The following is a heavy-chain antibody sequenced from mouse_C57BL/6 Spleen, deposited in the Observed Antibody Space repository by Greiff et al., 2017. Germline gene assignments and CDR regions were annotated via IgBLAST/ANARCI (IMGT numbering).Heavy chain of an antibody. CDR1: GFTFSDYG. Sequence: EVKLVESGGGLVKPGGSLKFSCAASGFTFSDYGMHWVRQAPEKGLEWVAYISSGSSTIYYADTVKGRFTISRDNAKNTLFLQMTSLRSEDTAMYYCARGEYDYYYFDYWGQGTTLTVSS. V-gene: IGHV5-17*01. CDR2: ISSGSSTI. D-gene: IGHD2-4*01. CDR3: ARGEYDYYYFDY. J-gene: IGHJ2*01.